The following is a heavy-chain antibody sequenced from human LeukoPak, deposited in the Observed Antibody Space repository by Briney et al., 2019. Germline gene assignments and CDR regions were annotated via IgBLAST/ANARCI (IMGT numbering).Heavy chain of an antibody. J-gene: IGHJ4*02. CDR1: GFTFSSYG. CDR2: IWYDGSNK. Sequence: GGSLRLSCAASGFTFSSYGMHWVRQAPGKGLERVAGIWYDGSNKYYADSLRGRFTISRDNSKNTLYLQMNSLRAEDTAVYYCARHYYGSGSYYNGSDYWGQGTLVTVSS. CDR3: ARHYYGSGSYYNGSDY. V-gene: IGHV3-33*01. D-gene: IGHD3-10*01.